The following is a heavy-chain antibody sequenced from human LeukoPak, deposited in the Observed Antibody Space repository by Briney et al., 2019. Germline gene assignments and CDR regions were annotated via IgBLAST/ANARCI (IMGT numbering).Heavy chain of an antibody. CDR3: AKDTLLGRLYYYYGMDV. CDR2: ISYDGSNK. Sequence: PGGSLRLSCAASGFIFSNYGMNWVRQAPGKGLEWVAVISYDGSNKYYADSVKGRFTISRDNSKNTLYLQMNSLRAEDTAVYYCAKDTLLGRLYYYYGMDVWGQGTTVTVSS. CDR1: GFIFSNYG. D-gene: IGHD7-27*01. J-gene: IGHJ6*02. V-gene: IGHV3-30*18.